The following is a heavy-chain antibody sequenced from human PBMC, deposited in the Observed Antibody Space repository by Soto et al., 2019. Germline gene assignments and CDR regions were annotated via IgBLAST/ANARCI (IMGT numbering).Heavy chain of an antibody. Sequence: ASVKVSCKASGYSFTDYHIHWVRQAPGQGLEWLGRINPKSGGTSTAQRFQGWVTMTTDTSISTASMELTRLTSDDTAIYYCARGDSTDCSNGVCSFFYNHDMDVWGQGTTVTVSS. CDR2: INPKSGGT. CDR3: ARGDSTDCSNGVCSFFYNHDMDV. J-gene: IGHJ6*02. V-gene: IGHV1-2*04. D-gene: IGHD2-8*01. CDR1: GYSFTDYH.